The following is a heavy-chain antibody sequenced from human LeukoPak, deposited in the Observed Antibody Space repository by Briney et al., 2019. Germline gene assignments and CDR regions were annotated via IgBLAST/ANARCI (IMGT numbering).Heavy chain of an antibody. J-gene: IGHJ4*02. CDR3: ARIATGGPLD. CDR2: INPDGTTT. V-gene: IGHV3-74*01. Sequence: GGSLRLSCAVSGFPFSNYWIHWVRQAPGKGLVWLSRINPDGTTTTYADAVKGRFTVSRDNAKNTLYLQMNSLSVVDTAIYYCARIATGGPLDWGQGTLVIVSS. CDR1: GFPFSNYW. D-gene: IGHD2-8*02.